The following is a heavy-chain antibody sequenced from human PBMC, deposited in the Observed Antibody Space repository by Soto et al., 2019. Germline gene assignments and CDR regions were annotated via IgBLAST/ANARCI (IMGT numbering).Heavy chain of an antibody. Sequence: RGCLRLSCAASGVTCNSRWMTWVRQGPGKGLEWVANIKQDENGKDYVDSVKGRFTISRDNAKNSLYLQMNSLRPEDTAVYYCVRGGVVVPAVASYYSYGMDVWGQGT. CDR1: GVTCNSRW. CDR3: VRGGVVVPAVASYYSYGMDV. J-gene: IGHJ6*02. D-gene: IGHD2-21*02. CDR2: IKQDENGK. V-gene: IGHV3-7*05.